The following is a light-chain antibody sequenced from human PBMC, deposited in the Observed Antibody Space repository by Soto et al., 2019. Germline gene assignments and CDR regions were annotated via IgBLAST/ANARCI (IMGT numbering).Light chain of an antibody. CDR2: GAS. CDR3: QHYGGSSWT. Sequence: VLTHAPGTLSLPPGERASLSCRASQSVNSRDLAWYQQKPGQAPRLLIFGASSRATGIPDKFSGSGSGTDFTLTINRLEPEDFAVYYCQHYGGSSWTFGQGTKVDIK. J-gene: IGKJ1*01. V-gene: IGKV3-20*01. CDR1: QSVNSRD.